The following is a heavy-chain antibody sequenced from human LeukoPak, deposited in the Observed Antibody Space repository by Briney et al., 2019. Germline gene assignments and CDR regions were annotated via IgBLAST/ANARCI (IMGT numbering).Heavy chain of an antibody. D-gene: IGHD4-23*01. V-gene: IGHV4-59*01. Sequence: SETLSLTCTVSGGSISSYYWSWIRQPPGKGLEWIGYIYYSGSTNYNPSLKSRVTISVDTSKNQFSLKLSSVTAADTAVYYCARDPDYGGNTPHIWGQGTMVTVSS. CDR1: GGSISSYY. CDR2: IYYSGST. J-gene: IGHJ3*02. CDR3: ARDPDYGGNTPHI.